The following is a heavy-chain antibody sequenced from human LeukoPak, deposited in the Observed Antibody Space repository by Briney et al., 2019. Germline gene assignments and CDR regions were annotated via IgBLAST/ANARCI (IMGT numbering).Heavy chain of an antibody. CDR3: ARRNWGPWHAFYI. Sequence: SETLSLTCTVSGGSISSGGYYWGWIRQPAGKGLEWIGRIYTSGSTNYNPSLKSRVTISVDTSKNQFSLKLSSVTAADTAVYYCARRNWGPWHAFYIWGQGTMVTVSS. J-gene: IGHJ3*02. V-gene: IGHV4-61*02. CDR1: GGSISSGGYY. CDR2: IYTSGST. D-gene: IGHD7-27*01.